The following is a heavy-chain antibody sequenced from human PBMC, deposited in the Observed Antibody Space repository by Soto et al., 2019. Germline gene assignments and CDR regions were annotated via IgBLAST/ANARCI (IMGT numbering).Heavy chain of an antibody. CDR2: ISYDGSRK. D-gene: IGHD1-26*01. CDR1: GFSFSSYD. V-gene: IGHV3-30*18. Sequence: GGSLRLSCAASGFSFSSYDIHWVRQAPGKGLEWVALISYDGSRKYYADSVKGLFAISRDNSKNTLYLEVNSLRTEDTAVYYCAKAYSGPFDVWGQGTMVTVSS. J-gene: IGHJ3*01. CDR3: AKAYSGPFDV.